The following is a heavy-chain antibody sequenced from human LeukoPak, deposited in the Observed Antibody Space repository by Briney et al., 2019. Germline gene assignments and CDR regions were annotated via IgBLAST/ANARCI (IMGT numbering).Heavy chain of an antibody. V-gene: IGHV4-34*01. Sequence: PPETLSLTCAVYGGSFSGYYWSWIRQPPGKGLEWIGEINHSGSTNYNPSLKSRVTISVDTSKNQFSLKLSSVTAADTAVYYCARLKGSGYCSGGSCWRNYYYYYYMDVWGKGTTVTISS. J-gene: IGHJ6*03. CDR2: INHSGST. D-gene: IGHD2-15*01. CDR3: ARLKGSGYCSGGSCWRNYYYYYYMDV. CDR1: GGSFSGYY.